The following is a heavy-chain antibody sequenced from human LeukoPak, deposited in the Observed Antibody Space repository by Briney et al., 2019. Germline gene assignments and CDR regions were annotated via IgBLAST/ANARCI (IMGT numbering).Heavy chain of an antibody. V-gene: IGHV3-11*01. J-gene: IGHJ4*02. D-gene: IGHD2-2*02. Sequence: GGSLRLSCAACGFTFSDYYMSWIRQAPGKGLEWVSYISSSGSTIYYADSVKGRFTISRDNAKNSLYLQMNSLRAEDTAVYYCATPPRPYCSSTSCYRDYWGQGTLVTVSS. CDR3: ATPPRPYCSSTSCYRDY. CDR2: ISSSGSTI. CDR1: GFTFSDYY.